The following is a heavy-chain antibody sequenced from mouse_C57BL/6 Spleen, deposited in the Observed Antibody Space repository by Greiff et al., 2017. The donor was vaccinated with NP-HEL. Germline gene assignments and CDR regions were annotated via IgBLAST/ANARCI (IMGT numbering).Heavy chain of an antibody. D-gene: IGHD3-3*01. J-gene: IGHJ2*01. CDR3: ARGAGTGGY. CDR1: GYAFRRYW. CDR2: IYPGDGDT. V-gene: IGHV1-80*01. Sequence: VQLQQSGAELVKPGTSVKISCKASGYAFRRYWMNWVKQRPGKGLEWIGQIYPGDGDTNYNGKFMGKATLTADKSASTAYMQLSSRTSEDSAVYFCARGAGTGGYWGQGNTLTVCS.